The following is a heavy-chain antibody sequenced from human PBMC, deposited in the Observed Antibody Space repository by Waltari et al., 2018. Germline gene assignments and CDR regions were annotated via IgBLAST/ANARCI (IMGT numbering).Heavy chain of an antibody. J-gene: IGHJ2*01. D-gene: IGHD4-17*01. Sequence: QVQLVQSGAEVKKPGAAMKISLKASGYTFTAYYIHWVRQAPGQGLEWMGWLDPSSGGTSYAQNFQGRVAMTRDTSIRTAYMDLSGLRSDDTAVYYCARDPTRYGDYGWHLDLWGRGSLVTVSS. CDR3: ARDPTRYGDYGWHLDL. CDR1: GYTFTAYY. CDR2: LDPSSGGT. V-gene: IGHV1-2*02.